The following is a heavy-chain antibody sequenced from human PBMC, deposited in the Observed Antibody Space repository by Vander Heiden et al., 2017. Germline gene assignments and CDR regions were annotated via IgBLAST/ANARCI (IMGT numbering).Heavy chain of an antibody. D-gene: IGHD2-2*02. V-gene: IGHV3-30*18. Sequence: QVQLVESGGGVVQPGRSLRLSCAASGFTFSSYGMHWVRQAPGKGLEWVAVISYDGSNKYYADSVKGRFTISRDNSKNTLYLQMNSLRAEDTAVYYCAKDHPQYLDYWGQGTLVTVSS. CDR1: GFTFSSYG. J-gene: IGHJ4*02. CDR2: ISYDGSNK. CDR3: AKDHPQYLDY.